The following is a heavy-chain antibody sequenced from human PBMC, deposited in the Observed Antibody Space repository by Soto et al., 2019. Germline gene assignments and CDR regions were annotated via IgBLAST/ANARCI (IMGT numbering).Heavy chain of an antibody. D-gene: IGHD3-22*01. CDR3: ARDPTYYYDSSGYSPGH. CDR2: IIPILGIA. CDR1: GYTITDLS. Sequence: GASVKVSCKVSGYTITDLSMHWVRQAPGKGLEWMGRIIPILGIANYAQKFQGRVTITADKSTSTAYMELSSLRSEDTAVYYCARDPTYYYDSSGYSPGHWGQGTLVTVSS. J-gene: IGHJ4*02. V-gene: IGHV1-69*04.